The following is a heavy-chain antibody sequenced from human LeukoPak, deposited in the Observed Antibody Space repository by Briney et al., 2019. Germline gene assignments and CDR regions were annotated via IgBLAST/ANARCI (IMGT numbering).Heavy chain of an antibody. CDR1: GGTFSSYA. D-gene: IGHD4-17*01. J-gene: IGHJ4*02. Sequence: ASVKVSCKASGGTFSSYAISWVRQAPGQGLEWMGGIIPIFGTANYAQKFQGRVTITADESTSTAYMELSSLRSEDTAVYYCAKDGDLYGHADYWGQGTLVTVSS. CDR2: IIPIFGTA. V-gene: IGHV1-69*13. CDR3: AKDGDLYGHADY.